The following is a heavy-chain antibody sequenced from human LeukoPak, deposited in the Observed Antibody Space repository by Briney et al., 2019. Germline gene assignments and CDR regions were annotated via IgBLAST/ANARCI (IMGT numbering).Heavy chain of an antibody. V-gene: IGHV4-30-2*01. D-gene: IGHD2-2*01. CDR2: IYHSGST. J-gene: IGHJ5*02. CDR3: ARDPGNCSSTSCYSWFDP. Sequence: TLSLTCAVSGGSISSGGYSWSWIRQPPGKGLEWIGYIYHSGSTYYNPSLKSRVTISVDRSKNQFSLKLSSVTAADTAVYYCARDPGNCSSTSCYSWFDPWGQGTLVTVSS. CDR1: GGSISSGGYS.